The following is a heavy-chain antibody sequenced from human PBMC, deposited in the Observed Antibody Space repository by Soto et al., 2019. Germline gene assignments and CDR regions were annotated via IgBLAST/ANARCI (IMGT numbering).Heavy chain of an antibody. Sequence: ASVKVSCKASGYTFTRYTMNWVRQAPGQRLEWMGWINPDNGNTKSSQKFQDRVIITRDTSASTAYMDLSSLRSEDTAVYYCARHQGVAGNFYFQLSNYYYYGMDVWGQGTTVTVSS. V-gene: IGHV1-3*01. D-gene: IGHD6-19*01. CDR1: GYTFTRYT. CDR3: ARHQGVAGNFYFQLSNYYYYGMDV. J-gene: IGHJ6*02. CDR2: INPDNGNT.